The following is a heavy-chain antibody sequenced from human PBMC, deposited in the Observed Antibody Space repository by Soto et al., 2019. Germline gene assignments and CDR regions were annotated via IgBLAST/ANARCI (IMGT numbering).Heavy chain of an antibody. V-gene: IGHV3-30-3*01. Sequence: HPGGSLRLSCAASGFTFSSYAMHWVRQAPGKGLEWVAVISYDGSNKYYADSVKGRFTISRDNSKNTLYLQMNSLRAEDTAVYYCARDPGEELLDFDYWGQGTLVTVSS. J-gene: IGHJ4*02. CDR2: ISYDGSNK. CDR1: GFTFSSYA. CDR3: ARDPGEELLDFDY. D-gene: IGHD1-26*01.